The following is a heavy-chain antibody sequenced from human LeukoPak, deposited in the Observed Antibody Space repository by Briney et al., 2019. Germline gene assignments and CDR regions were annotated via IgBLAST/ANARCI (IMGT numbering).Heavy chain of an antibody. CDR2: INPNSGGT. J-gene: IGHJ4*02. CDR1: GYTFTGYY. Sequence: ASVKVSCKASGYTFTGYYMHWVRQPPGQGLEWTGWINPNSGGTNYAQKFRGRVTMTRDTSISTAYMELSRLRSDDTAVYYCARDVDTAMVPDYWGQGTLVTVSS. V-gene: IGHV1-2*02. D-gene: IGHD5-18*01. CDR3: ARDVDTAMVPDY.